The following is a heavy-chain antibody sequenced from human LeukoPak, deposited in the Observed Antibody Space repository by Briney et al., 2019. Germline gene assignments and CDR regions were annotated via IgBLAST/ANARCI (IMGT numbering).Heavy chain of an antibody. CDR3: ARGSKVTGYYYYYYMDV. V-gene: IGHV4-34*01. Sequence: SETLSLTCAVYGGSFSDYYWSWIRQPPGKGLEWIGEINHSGSTNYNPSLKSRVTISVDTSKNQFSLKPSSVTAADTAVYCCARGSKVTGYYYYYYMDVWDKGTTVTVSS. CDR2: INHSGST. D-gene: IGHD1-20*01. CDR1: GGSFSDYY. J-gene: IGHJ6*03.